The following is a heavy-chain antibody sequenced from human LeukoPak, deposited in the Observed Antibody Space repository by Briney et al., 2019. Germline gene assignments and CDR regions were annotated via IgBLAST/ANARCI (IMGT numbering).Heavy chain of an antibody. Sequence: GGSLRLSCAASGFTFSSYAMSWVRQAPGKGLEWVSAISGSGGSTYYADSVKGRFTISRDNSKNTLYLPMNSQRAEDTAVYYCAKLVGYCSGGSCYDAFDIWGQGTMVTVSS. J-gene: IGHJ3*02. CDR3: AKLVGYCSGGSCYDAFDI. D-gene: IGHD2-15*01. CDR1: GFTFSSYA. V-gene: IGHV3-23*01. CDR2: ISGSGGST.